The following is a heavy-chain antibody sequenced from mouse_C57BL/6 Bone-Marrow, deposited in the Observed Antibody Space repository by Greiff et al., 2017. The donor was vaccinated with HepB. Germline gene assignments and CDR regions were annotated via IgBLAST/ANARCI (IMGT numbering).Heavy chain of an antibody. J-gene: IGHJ1*03. CDR1: GCTFTDYE. D-gene: IGHD2-3*01. Sequence: QVQLKESGAELVRPGASVTLSCKASGCTFTDYEMHWVKQTPVHGLEWIGAIDPETGGTAYNQKFKGKAILTADKSSSTAYMELRSLTSEDSAVYYCTRWDDGYYGYFDVWGTGTTVTVSS. CDR3: TRWDDGYYGYFDV. V-gene: IGHV1-15*01. CDR2: IDPETGGT.